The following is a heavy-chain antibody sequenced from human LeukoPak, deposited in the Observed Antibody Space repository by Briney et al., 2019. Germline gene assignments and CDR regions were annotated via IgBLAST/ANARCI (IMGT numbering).Heavy chain of an antibody. Sequence: GGSLRLSCAASGFTFSSYSMNWVRQAPGKGLEWVSSISSSSSYIYYADSVKGRFTISRDNAKNSLYLQMNRLRAEDTAVYYCARRGYSYGHFDYWGQGTLVTVSS. CDR1: GFTFSSYS. J-gene: IGHJ4*02. V-gene: IGHV3-21*01. CDR3: ARRGYSYGHFDY. CDR2: ISSSSSYI. D-gene: IGHD5-18*01.